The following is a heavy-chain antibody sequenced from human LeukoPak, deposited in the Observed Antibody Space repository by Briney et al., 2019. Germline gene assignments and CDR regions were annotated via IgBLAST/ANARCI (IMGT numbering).Heavy chain of an antibody. J-gene: IGHJ3*02. V-gene: IGHV3-74*01. CDR2: INSDGSDT. Sequence: GGSLRLSCAASGFTFSSYGIHWFRQAPGQGLVWVSRINSDGSDTIYADSVKGRFTISRDNAKSTVYLQMNSLKAEDTAVYYCARGGYHHGFDIWGQGTMVTVSS. D-gene: IGHD2-15*01. CDR1: GFTFSSYG. CDR3: ARGGYHHGFDI.